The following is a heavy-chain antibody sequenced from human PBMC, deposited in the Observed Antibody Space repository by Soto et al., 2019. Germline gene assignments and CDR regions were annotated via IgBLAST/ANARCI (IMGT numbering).Heavy chain of an antibody. Sequence: LSLTCTVSDGSISSGDYYWSWIRQPPGKGLEWIGYIYYSGSTYYNPSLKSRVTISVDTSKNQFSLKLSSVTAADTAVYYCAREGKGDGYNHFDYWGQGTLVTVSS. J-gene: IGHJ4*02. CDR1: DGSISSGDYY. CDR3: AREGKGDGYNHFDY. D-gene: IGHD5-12*01. V-gene: IGHV4-30-4*01. CDR2: IYYSGST.